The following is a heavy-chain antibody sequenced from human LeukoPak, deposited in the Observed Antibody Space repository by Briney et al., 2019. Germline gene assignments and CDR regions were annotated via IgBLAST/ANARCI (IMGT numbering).Heavy chain of an antibody. J-gene: IGHJ2*01. D-gene: IGHD3-22*01. Sequence: GGSLRLSCAASGFTFSSYSMSWVRQAPGKGVEWVSSISSSSSYIYYADSVKGRFTISRDNAKNSLYLQMNSLRAEDTAVYYCARVPPYYYDSSGSWYFDLWGRGTLVTVSS. CDR1: GFTFSSYS. CDR3: ARVPPYYYDSSGSWYFDL. V-gene: IGHV3-21*01. CDR2: ISSSSSYI.